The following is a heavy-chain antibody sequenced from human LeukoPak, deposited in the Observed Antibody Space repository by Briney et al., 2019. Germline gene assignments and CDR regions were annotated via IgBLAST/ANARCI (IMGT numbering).Heavy chain of an antibody. CDR2: ISSSSSTI. Sequence: GGSLRLSCAASGFTFSSYSMNWVRQAPGKGLEWVSYISSSSSTIYYADSVKGRFTISRDNAKNSLYLQMNSLRAEDTALYYCAKDMGPYGSADAFDIWGQGTMVTVSS. J-gene: IGHJ3*02. D-gene: IGHD3-10*01. CDR3: AKDMGPYGSADAFDI. CDR1: GFTFSSYS. V-gene: IGHV3-48*01.